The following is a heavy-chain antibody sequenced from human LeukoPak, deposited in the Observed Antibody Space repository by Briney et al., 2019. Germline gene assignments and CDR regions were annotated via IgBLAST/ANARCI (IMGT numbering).Heavy chain of an antibody. J-gene: IGHJ4*02. Sequence: GGSLRLSCAASGFTFSTYYMNWVRQAPGKGLEWVSNIRADGSGKWYMDSVKGRFTISRDNAKNTLYLQMNSLRAEDTAVYYCARLGRVKGYCSSTSCYVGFDYWGQGTLVTVSS. D-gene: IGHD2-2*01. V-gene: IGHV3-7*01. CDR1: GFTFSTYY. CDR3: ARLGRVKGYCSSTSCYVGFDY. CDR2: IRADGSGK.